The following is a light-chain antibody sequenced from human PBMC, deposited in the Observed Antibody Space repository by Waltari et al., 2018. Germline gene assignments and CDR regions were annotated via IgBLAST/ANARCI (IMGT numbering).Light chain of an antibody. J-gene: IGKJ5*01. CDR2: AAS. V-gene: IGKV1-9*01. CDR3: QQLHTYPIT. CDR1: QGINSY. Sequence: DIQLTQSPSFLSASVGDRVTITCRASQGINSYLAWYQQNPGKAPKLLIYAASTLQIGVPSRFSGSESGTEFTLTISSLQPEDFATYYCQQLHTYPITFGQGTLLEIK.